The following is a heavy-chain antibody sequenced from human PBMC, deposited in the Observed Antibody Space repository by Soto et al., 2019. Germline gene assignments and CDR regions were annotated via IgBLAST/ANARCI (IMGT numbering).Heavy chain of an antibody. V-gene: IGHV2-5*02. CDR2: IYWDDDK. D-gene: IGHD2-2*01. Sequence: SGPTLVNPTQTLTLTCTFSGFSLSTSGVGVGWIRQPPGKALEWLALIYWDDDKRYSPSLKSRLTITKDTSKNQVVLTMTNMDPVDTATYYCARIVVVPAAILKRAYYYYGMDVWGQGTTVTVSS. J-gene: IGHJ6*02. CDR1: GFSLSTSGVG. CDR3: ARIVVVPAAILKRAYYYYGMDV.